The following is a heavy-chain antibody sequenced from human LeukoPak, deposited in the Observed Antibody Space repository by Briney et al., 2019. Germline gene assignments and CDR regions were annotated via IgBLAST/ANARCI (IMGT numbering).Heavy chain of an antibody. D-gene: IGHD6-19*01. CDR3: ASGSHYGFNSGWLYY. CDR2: IYHGGST. Sequence: SQTLSLTCTVSGDSDSSDDYYYTWTRQPPGKGLEWIGYIYHGGSTYYTPSLKSRVTISLDRSKNQFSLKLSSVTAADTAVYYCASGSHYGFNSGWLYYWGQGTLITVSS. CDR1: GDSDSSDDYY. J-gene: IGHJ4*02. V-gene: IGHV4-30-2*01.